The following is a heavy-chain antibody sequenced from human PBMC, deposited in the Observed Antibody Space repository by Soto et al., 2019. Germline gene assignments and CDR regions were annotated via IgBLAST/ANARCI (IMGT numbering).Heavy chain of an antibody. V-gene: IGHV3-23*01. Sequence: GSLRLSCAASGFTFSDYAMNWVRQAPGKGLEWVSGIAGSGGSRYYADYVKGRFTISRDNSKNTLFLQMNTLRAEDTALYYCAKSKYDILTASDYWGQGTLVTVSS. J-gene: IGHJ4*02. CDR2: IAGSGGSR. CDR1: GFTFSDYA. D-gene: IGHD3-9*01. CDR3: AKSKYDILTASDY.